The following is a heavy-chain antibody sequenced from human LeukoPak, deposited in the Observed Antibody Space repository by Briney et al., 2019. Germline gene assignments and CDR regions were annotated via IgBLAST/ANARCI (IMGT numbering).Heavy chain of an antibody. J-gene: IGHJ4*02. D-gene: IGHD4-17*01. CDR1: GFTFSSYA. CDR2: ISGSGGST. CDR3: AKVVDYGDYPFDY. Sequence: GGSLRLSCAASGFTFSSYAMSWVRQAPGKGLEWVSAISGSGGSTCYADSVKGRFTISRDNSKNTLYLQMNSLRAEDTAVYYCAKVVDYGDYPFDYWGQGTLVTVSS. V-gene: IGHV3-23*01.